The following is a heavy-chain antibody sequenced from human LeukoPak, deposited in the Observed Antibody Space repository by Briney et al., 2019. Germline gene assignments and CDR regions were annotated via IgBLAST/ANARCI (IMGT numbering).Heavy chain of an antibody. CDR2: INAGNGNT. Sequence: ASVKVSCKASGYTFTTYAMHWVRQAPGQRLEWMGWINAGNGNTKYSQKFQGRVTITRDTSASTAYMELSSLRSEDTAVYYCASYSYGSVPFDYWGQGTLVTVSS. CDR3: ASYSYGSVPFDY. D-gene: IGHD5-18*01. J-gene: IGHJ4*02. CDR1: GYTFTTYA. V-gene: IGHV1-3*01.